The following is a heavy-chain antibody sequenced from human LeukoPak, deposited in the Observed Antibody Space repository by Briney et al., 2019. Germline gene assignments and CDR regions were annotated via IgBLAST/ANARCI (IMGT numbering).Heavy chain of an antibody. CDR2: IGGRDDRT. CDR3: AKDPNPFYDFWSGYK. V-gene: IGHV3-23*01. CDR1: GFTFAGHT. D-gene: IGHD3-3*01. J-gene: IGHJ4*02. Sequence: GRSLRLSCAASGFTFAGHTMTWLRQAPGKGLEWVSIIGGRDDRTYYADSVEGRFTISRDNSKNILYLQMNSLRAEDTAVYYCAKDPNPFYDFWSGYKWGQGILVTVSS.